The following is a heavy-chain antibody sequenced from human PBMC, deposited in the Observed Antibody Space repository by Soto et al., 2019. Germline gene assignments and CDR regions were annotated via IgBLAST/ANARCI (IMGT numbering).Heavy chain of an antibody. CDR2: IYHSGST. CDR1: SGSISSSNW. D-gene: IGHD2-2*01. J-gene: IGHJ6*03. CDR3: ARSQSGYCSSTSCYGNYYYYMDV. Sequence: QVQLQESGPGLVKPSGTLSLTCAVSSGSISSSNWWSWVRHPPGKGLEWIGEIYHSGSTNYNPSLKSRVTISVDKSKNQFSLKLSSVTAADTAVYYCARSQSGYCSSTSCYGNYYYYMDVWGKGTTVTVSS. V-gene: IGHV4-4*02.